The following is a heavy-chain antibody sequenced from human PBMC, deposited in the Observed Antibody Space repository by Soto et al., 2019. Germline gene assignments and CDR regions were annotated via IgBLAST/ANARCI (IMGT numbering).Heavy chain of an antibody. Sequence: GAVKDSRKSCCYTFISYVFNWLRQATVQVCEWMGWMNPNSGNTGYAQKFQGRVTMTRNTSISTAYMELSSLRSEDTAVYYFARVSSSSWYFYYYYGMDVWGQGTTVTVSS. D-gene: IGHD6-13*01. CDR2: MNPNSGNT. CDR1: CYTFISYV. CDR3: ARVSSSSWYFYYYYGMDV. V-gene: IGHV1-8*01. J-gene: IGHJ6*02.